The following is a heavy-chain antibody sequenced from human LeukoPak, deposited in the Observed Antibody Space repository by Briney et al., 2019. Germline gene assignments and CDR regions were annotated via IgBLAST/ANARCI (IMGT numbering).Heavy chain of an antibody. Sequence: GASVKVSCKASGYTFTSYGISWVRQAPGQGLEWMGWISAYNGNTNYAQKLQGRVTMTTDTSTSTAYMELRSLRSDDTAVYYCARRIGYSGGYYDSSGYGYWGQGTLVTVSS. J-gene: IGHJ4*02. D-gene: IGHD3-22*01. CDR3: ARRIGYSGGYYDSSGYGY. V-gene: IGHV1-18*01. CDR2: ISAYNGNT. CDR1: GYTFTSYG.